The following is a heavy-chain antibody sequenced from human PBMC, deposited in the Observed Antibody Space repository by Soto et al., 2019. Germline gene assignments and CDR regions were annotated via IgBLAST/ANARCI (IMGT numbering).Heavy chain of an antibody. Sequence: QVQLVQSGTEVKRPGASVKVSCRVAGYTFTGYGISWMRQAPGQGLEWMGWVSGSNGDTKYVENYQGRVTMTIDTATSTAYMELRSLRSDDTAVYYCARDISYYHDDRGYSNFDYWGQGTLVTVSP. V-gene: IGHV1-18*01. J-gene: IGHJ4*02. CDR2: VSGSNGDT. CDR1: GYTFTGYG. D-gene: IGHD3-22*01. CDR3: ARDISYYHDDRGYSNFDY.